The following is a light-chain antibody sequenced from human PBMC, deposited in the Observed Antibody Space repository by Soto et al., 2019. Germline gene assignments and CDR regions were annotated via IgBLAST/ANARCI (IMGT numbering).Light chain of an antibody. J-gene: IGLJ1*01. CDR3: SSYTSSSTLEV. CDR2: DVS. Sequence: QSALTQPASVSGSPGQSITISCTGTSSDVGGYNYVSWYQQHPGKAPKLMIYDVSNRPPGVSNRFSGSKSGNTASLTISGLQADDEADYYCSSYTSSSTLEVFGTGTKLTVL. CDR1: SSDVGGYNY. V-gene: IGLV2-14*01.